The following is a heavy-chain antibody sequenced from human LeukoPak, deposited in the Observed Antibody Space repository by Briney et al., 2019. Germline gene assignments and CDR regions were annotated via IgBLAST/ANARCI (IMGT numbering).Heavy chain of an antibody. CDR3: ARDVRESWDQYSSSPMDV. CDR1: GFTFSDYY. J-gene: IGHJ6*04. D-gene: IGHD6-6*01. V-gene: IGHV3-11*01. Sequence: PGGSLRLSCAASGFTFSDYYMSWIRQAPGKGLEWVSYISSSGSTIYYADSVKGRFTISRDNAKNSLYLQMNSLRAEDTAVYYCARDVRESWDQYSSSPMDVWGKGTTVTVSS. CDR2: ISSSGSTI.